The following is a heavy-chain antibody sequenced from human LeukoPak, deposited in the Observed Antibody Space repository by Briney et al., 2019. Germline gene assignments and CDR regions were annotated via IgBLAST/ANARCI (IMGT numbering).Heavy chain of an antibody. D-gene: IGHD3-22*01. CDR1: GGSFSGYY. CDR2: INHSGST. CDR3: ASSDDSSGYYYIGFFNY. Sequence: SETLSLTCAVYGGSFSGYYWSWIRQPPGKGLEWIGEINHSGSTNHNPSLKSRVTISIDTSKNQFSLELSSVTAADTAVYYCASSDDSSGYYYIGFFNYWGQGTLVTVSS. V-gene: IGHV4-34*01. J-gene: IGHJ4*02.